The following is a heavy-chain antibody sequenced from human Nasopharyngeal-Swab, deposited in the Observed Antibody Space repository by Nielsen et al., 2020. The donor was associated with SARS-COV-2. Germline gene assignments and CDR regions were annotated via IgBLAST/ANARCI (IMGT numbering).Heavy chain of an antibody. CDR2: ISYDGSNK. J-gene: IGHJ4*02. Sequence: GGSLRLSCAASGFTFSSYAMHWVRQAPGKGLEWVAVISYDGSNKYYADSVKGRFTISRDNSKNTLYLQMNSLRAEDTVVYYCARDLSFGEIFDYWGQGTLVTVSS. CDR1: GFTFSSYA. CDR3: ARDLSFGEIFDY. D-gene: IGHD3-10*01. V-gene: IGHV3-30-3*01.